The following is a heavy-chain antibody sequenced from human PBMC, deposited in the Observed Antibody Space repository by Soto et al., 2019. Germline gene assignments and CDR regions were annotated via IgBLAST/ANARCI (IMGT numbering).Heavy chain of an antibody. CDR2: INHSGST. J-gene: IGHJ4*03. Sequence: SETLSLTCAAYGGSFSGYYWSWIRQPPGKGLEWIGEINHSGSTNYNPSLKSRVTISVDTSKNQFSLKLSSVTAADTAVYYCARAYSGGWSRGGYFDYR. CDR3: ARAYSGGWSRGGYFDY. D-gene: IGHD6-19*01. V-gene: IGHV4-34*01. CDR1: GGSFSGYY.